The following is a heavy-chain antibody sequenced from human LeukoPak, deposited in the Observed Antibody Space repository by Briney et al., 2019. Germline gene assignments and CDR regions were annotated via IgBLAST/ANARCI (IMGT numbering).Heavy chain of an antibody. CDR1: GYTFTSYD. Sequence: ASVKVSCKASGYTFTSYDINWVRQATGQGLEWMGWMNPNSGNTGYAQKFQGRVTMTRNTSISTAYMELSSLRSEDTAVYYCARYGSGSQILYYYYGMDVWGQGTTVTVSS. J-gene: IGHJ6*02. CDR2: MNPNSGNT. D-gene: IGHD3-10*01. CDR3: ARYGSGSQILYYYYGMDV. V-gene: IGHV1-8*01.